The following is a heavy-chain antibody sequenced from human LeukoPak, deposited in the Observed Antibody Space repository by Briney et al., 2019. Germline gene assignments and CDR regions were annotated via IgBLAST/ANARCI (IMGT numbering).Heavy chain of an antibody. Sequence: PSETLSLTCTVSGGSINSYYWSWIRQPAGKGLEWIGRIYSSGSTNYNPSLKSRVAMSVDTSKNQFSLKLTSVTAADTAVYYCARGGKATVVTMWGQGILVTVSS. CDR1: GGSINSYY. J-gene: IGHJ4*02. CDR2: IYSSGST. CDR3: ARGGKATVVTM. D-gene: IGHD4-23*01. V-gene: IGHV4-4*07.